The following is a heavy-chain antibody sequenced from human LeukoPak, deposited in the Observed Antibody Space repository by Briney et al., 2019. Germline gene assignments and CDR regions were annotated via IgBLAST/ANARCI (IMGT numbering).Heavy chain of an antibody. CDR2: ISGSGGST. CDR3: AKSGRYSSGWYSY. D-gene: IGHD6-19*01. CDR1: GFTFSSYA. Sequence: GGSLRLSCAASGFTFSSYAMSWVRQAPGKGLGWVSAISGSGGSTYYADSVKGRFTISRDNSKNTLYLQMNSLRAEDTAVYYCAKSGRYSSGWYSYWGQGTLVTVSS. V-gene: IGHV3-23*01. J-gene: IGHJ4*02.